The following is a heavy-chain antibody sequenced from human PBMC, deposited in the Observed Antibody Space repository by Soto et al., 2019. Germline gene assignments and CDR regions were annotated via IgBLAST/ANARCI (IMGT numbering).Heavy chain of an antibody. CDR3: TSAPIATSLTF. J-gene: IGHJ4*02. CDR1: GFTFGDHY. Sequence: EVQLVESGGGLVQPGRSLRLSCTTSGFTFGDHYIDWFRQAPGKGLDWVGFIRTKHYGGTTEYAASVKGRFTISRXDSKSIAYRQMNSLQTEDTAVYFCTSAPIATSLTFWGQGTLVTVSS. CDR2: IRTKHYGGTT. D-gene: IGHD2-21*01. V-gene: IGHV3-49*03.